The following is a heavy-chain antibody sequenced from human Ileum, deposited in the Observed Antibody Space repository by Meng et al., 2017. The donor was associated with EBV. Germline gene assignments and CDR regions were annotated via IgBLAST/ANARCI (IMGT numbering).Heavy chain of an antibody. CDR3: ARHSAYSQGY. CDR2: IYYSGIT. J-gene: IGHJ4*02. Sequence: QGPLQQSGLVLVKPSGTLSLSCAVSYDSISRSNWWSWDRQPPGNGLEWIGQIYYSGITDYNPSLKSRVTISVDKSSNQVSLKLNSVTAADTAVYFCARHSAYSQGYWGQGTLVTVSS. V-gene: IGHV4-4*02. CDR1: YDSISRSNW. D-gene: IGHD4-11*01.